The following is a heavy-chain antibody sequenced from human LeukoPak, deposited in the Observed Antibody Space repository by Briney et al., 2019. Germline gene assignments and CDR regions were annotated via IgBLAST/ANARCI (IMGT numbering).Heavy chain of an antibody. V-gene: IGHV4-39*07. CDR3: ARTTEDCSSTSCYQYWFDP. J-gene: IGHJ5*02. Sequence: SETLSLTCTVSGGSINSGDYYWVWIRQPPGKGLEWIGSIYYSGSTSYNPSLKSRVTISVDTSKNQISLKVRSVTAADTAVYYCARTTEDCSSTSCYQYWFDPWGQGTLVTVSS. CDR1: GGSINSGDYY. D-gene: IGHD2-2*01. CDR2: IYYSGST.